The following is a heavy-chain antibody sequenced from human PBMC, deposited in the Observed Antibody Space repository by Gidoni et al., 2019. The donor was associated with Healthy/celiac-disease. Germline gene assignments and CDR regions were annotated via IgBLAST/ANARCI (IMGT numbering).Heavy chain of an antibody. Sequence: EVQLLESGGGLVHPGGSLRLSCPASGFTFSSYAMSWVRQAPGKGLEWVSAISGSGGSTYYADSVKGRFTISRDNSKNTLYLQMNSLRAEDTAVYYCAKAPSSTSCPGGYWGQGTLVTVSS. V-gene: IGHV3-23*01. CDR1: GFTFSSYA. J-gene: IGHJ4*02. CDR3: AKAPSSTSCPGGY. CDR2: ISGSGGST. D-gene: IGHD2-2*01.